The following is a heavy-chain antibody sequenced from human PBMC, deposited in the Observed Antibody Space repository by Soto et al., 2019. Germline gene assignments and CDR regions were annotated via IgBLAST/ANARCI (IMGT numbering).Heavy chain of an antibody. CDR1: GFIFTDYA. D-gene: IGHD3-9*01. CDR3: AKNVWGITIFGGMDV. J-gene: IGHJ6*02. V-gene: IGHV3-23*01. Sequence: GGSLRLSCAASGFIFTDYAMTWVRQAPGKGLEWVSGLSGSGGDTYYADSVKGRFTVSRDNSRNTLYLQMNSLRAEDTAVYYCAKNVWGITIFGGMDVWGQGTTVTVSS. CDR2: LSGSGGDT.